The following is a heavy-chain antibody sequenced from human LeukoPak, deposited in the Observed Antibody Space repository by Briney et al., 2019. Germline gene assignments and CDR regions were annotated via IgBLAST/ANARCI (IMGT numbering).Heavy chain of an antibody. Sequence: GGSLRLSCAASGFTFSNYAMHWVRQAPGKGLEWVAVISYDGRNENYADSVKGRFTISRDNPKNTLYLQVNSLRTEDTAVYYCARGAGGYVDYWGQGTLVTVSS. CDR3: ARGAGGYVDY. J-gene: IGHJ4*02. CDR1: GFTFSNYA. D-gene: IGHD2-8*02. CDR2: ISYDGRNE. V-gene: IGHV3-30*04.